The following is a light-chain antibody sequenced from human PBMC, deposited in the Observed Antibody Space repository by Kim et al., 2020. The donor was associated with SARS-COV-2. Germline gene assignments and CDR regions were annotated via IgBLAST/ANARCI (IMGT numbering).Light chain of an antibody. CDR3: QRCDRAPLT. Sequence: SSVGEVVTTTARASQGISNYLAWYQQKPGKVPKLLIYAASTLQSGVPSRFSGSGSGTDFTLTIGSLQPEDVATYYCQRCDRAPLTFGGGTKVDIK. CDR2: AAS. V-gene: IGKV1-27*01. CDR1: QGISNY. J-gene: IGKJ4*01.